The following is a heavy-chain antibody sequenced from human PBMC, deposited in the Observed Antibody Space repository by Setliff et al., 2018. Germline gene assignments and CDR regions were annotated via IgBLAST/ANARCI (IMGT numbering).Heavy chain of an antibody. CDR3: ARRQGASGTTLYY. J-gene: IGHJ4*02. V-gene: IGHV1-8*01. CDR1: GYTFTSYD. Sequence: VASVKVSCKASGYTFTSYDINWVRQATGQGLEWMGWMNPTSGNTGYAQKFQGRVTMTRNTSISTAYMELTNLRSEDTAVYYCARRQGASGTTLYYWGQGTLVTVSS. D-gene: IGHD3-10*01. CDR2: MNPTSGNT.